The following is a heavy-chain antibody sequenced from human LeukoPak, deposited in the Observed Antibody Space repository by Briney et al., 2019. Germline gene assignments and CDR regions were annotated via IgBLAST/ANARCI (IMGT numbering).Heavy chain of an antibody. D-gene: IGHD2-15*01. CDR3: AKGSGAYAYLFDY. CDR2: ISGSAGSK. Sequence: GGSLRLSCAASGFTFSSYDMTSVRQAPGKGLEWVSGISGSAGSKDYADSVKGRFTVSRDNSKNTLYLQMSSLRADDTAIYYCAKGSGAYAYLFDYWGRGTLVTVSS. J-gene: IGHJ4*02. CDR1: GFTFSSYD. V-gene: IGHV3-23*01.